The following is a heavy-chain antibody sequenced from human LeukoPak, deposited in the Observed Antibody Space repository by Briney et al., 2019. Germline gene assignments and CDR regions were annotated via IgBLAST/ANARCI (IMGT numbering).Heavy chain of an antibody. V-gene: IGHV4-59*01. CDR3: ARDNTAAGLDY. CDR2: IYYSGST. D-gene: IGHD6-13*01. CDR1: GGSFSGYN. Sequence: PSETLSLTCAVYGGSFSGYNWSWLRQSPGKGREWIGYIYYSGSTNYNPSLKSRVTISVDTSKNQFSLKLSSVTAADTAVYYCARDNTAAGLDYWGQGTLVTVSS. J-gene: IGHJ4*02.